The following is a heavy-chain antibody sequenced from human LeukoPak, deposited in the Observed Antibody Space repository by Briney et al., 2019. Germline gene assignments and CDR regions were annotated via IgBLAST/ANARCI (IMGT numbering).Heavy chain of an antibody. D-gene: IGHD4-17*01. CDR1: GGSISSYY. V-gene: IGHV4-59*12. CDR3: ARGPTTVTRAFDY. CDR2: IYYSGST. Sequence: SETLSLTCTVSGGSISSYYWSWIRQPPGKGLEWIGYIYYSGSTNYNPSLKSRVTISVDTSKNQFSLKLSSVTAADTAVYYCARGPTTVTRAFDYWGQGTLVTVFS. J-gene: IGHJ4*02.